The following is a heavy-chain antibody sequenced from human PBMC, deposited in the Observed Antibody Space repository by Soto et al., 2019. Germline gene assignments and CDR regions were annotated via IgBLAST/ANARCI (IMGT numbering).Heavy chain of an antibody. CDR2: ISYDGSNK. J-gene: IGHJ6*02. CDR1: GFTFSSYG. V-gene: IGHV3-30*18. Sequence: PGGSLRLSCAASGFTFSSYGMHWVRQAPGKGLEWVAVISYDGSNKYYADSVKGRFTISRDNSKNTLYLQMNSLRAEDTAVYYCAKDLIAGGRTPIYYYYGMDVWAQGTKVTVSS. CDR3: AKDLIAGGRTPIYYYYGMDV. D-gene: IGHD6-13*01.